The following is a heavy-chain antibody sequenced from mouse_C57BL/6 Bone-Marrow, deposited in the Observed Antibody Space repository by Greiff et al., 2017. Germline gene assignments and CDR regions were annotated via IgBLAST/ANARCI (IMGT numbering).Heavy chain of an antibody. J-gene: IGHJ2*01. CDR2: INYDGSST. CDR1: GFTFSDYY. Sequence: EVKVVESEGGLVQPGSSMKLSCTASGFTFSDYYMAWVRQVPEKGLDWVANINYDGSSTYYLDSLKSRFIISRDNAKNILYLQMSSLKSEDTATYYCARDHDEDGFDYWGQGTTLTVSS. V-gene: IGHV5-16*01. CDR3: ARDHDEDGFDY. D-gene: IGHD2-12*01.